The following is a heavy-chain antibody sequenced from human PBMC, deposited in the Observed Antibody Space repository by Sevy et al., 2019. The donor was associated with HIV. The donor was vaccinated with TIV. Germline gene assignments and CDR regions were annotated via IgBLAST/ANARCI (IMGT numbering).Heavy chain of an antibody. Sequence: SETLSLTCTVSGGSISSYYWSWIRQPPGKGLEWIGYLYYSGITNYNPSLKSRVTISGDTSKNQFTLKLSSVTAADPALYYCARGLAYYFNYWGQGTLVTVSS. J-gene: IGHJ4*02. CDR1: GGSISSYY. CDR3: ARGLAYYFNY. CDR2: LYYSGIT. V-gene: IGHV4-59*01. D-gene: IGHD6-19*01.